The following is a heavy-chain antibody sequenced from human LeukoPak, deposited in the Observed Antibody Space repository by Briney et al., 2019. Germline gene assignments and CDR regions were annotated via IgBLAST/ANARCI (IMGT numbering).Heavy chain of an antibody. D-gene: IGHD2-2*03. CDR2: IIPIFGTA. J-gene: IGHJ6*03. Sequence: ASVKVSCKASGGTFSSYAISWVRQAPGQGLEWMGGIIPIFGTANYAQKFQGRVTITADESTSTAYMELSSLRSEDTAVYYCARGTLGYCSSTSCQLLYYYYMDVWGKGTTVTVSS. CDR3: ARGTLGYCSSTSCQLLYYYYMDV. V-gene: IGHV1-69*13. CDR1: GGTFSSYA.